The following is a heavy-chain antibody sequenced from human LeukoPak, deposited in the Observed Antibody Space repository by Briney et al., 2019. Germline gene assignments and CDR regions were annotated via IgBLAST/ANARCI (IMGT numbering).Heavy chain of an antibody. D-gene: IGHD6-13*01. CDR1: GGSISSYY. Sequence: SETLSLTCTVSGGSISSYYWSWIRQPAGKGLEWIGRIYTSGSTNYNPSLKTRVTMSVDTSKNQFSLKLSSVTAADTAVYYCARTTTPSGYSSSWQYYFDYWGQGTLVTVSS. J-gene: IGHJ4*02. CDR2: IYTSGST. CDR3: ARTTTPSGYSSSWQYYFDY. V-gene: IGHV4-4*07.